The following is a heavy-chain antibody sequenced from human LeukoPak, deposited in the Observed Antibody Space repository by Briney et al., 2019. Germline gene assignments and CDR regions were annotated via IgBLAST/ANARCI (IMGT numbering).Heavy chain of an antibody. J-gene: IGHJ4*02. D-gene: IGHD2-15*01. CDR3: ARDLILADSSGSSAHDY. V-gene: IGHV3-21*01. Sequence: GGSLRLSCTASGFTFSGYGMSWVRQAPGKGLEWVSSISTDSIYIYYADSVQGRFTISRDNAKNSLYLQMNSLRDEDTAVYYCARDLILADSSGSSAHDYWGQGTLVTVSS. CDR1: GFTFSGYG. CDR2: ISTDSIYI.